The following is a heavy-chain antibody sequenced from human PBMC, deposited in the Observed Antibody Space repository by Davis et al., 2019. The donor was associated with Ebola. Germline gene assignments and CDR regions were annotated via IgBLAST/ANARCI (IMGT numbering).Heavy chain of an antibody. V-gene: IGHV3-21*01. D-gene: IGHD4-17*01. Sequence: GESLKISCAASGFTFSSYSMNWVRQAPGKGLEWVSSISSSSSYIYYADSVKGRFTISRDNAKNSLYLQMNSLRAEDSAVYYCAKRASDYYGEENDYWGQGTLVTVSS. CDR2: ISSSSSYI. CDR1: GFTFSSYS. J-gene: IGHJ4*02. CDR3: AKRASDYYGEENDY.